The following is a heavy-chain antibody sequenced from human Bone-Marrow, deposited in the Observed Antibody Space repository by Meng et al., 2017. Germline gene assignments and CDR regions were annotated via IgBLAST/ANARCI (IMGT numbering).Heavy chain of an antibody. CDR2: IFYTGTT. D-gene: IGHD5-24*01. CDR1: GGSISSSSSFY. J-gene: IGHJ5*02. CDR3: ARLVRGRDGYKSKLVP. V-gene: IGHV4-39*01. Sequence: QLQLQESGPGLVKPSETLSLTCTASGGSISSSSSFYWGWIRQPPGKGLEWIGSIFYTGTTYYNPSLKSRVTISVDTSKNQFSLKLSSVTAADTAVYYCARLVRGRDGYKSKLVPWGQGTLVTVSS.